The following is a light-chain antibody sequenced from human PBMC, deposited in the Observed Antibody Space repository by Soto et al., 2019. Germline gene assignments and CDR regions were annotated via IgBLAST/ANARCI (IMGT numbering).Light chain of an antibody. CDR2: EVS. CDR3: SSYTSSSTLEV. V-gene: IGLV2-14*01. CDR1: SSDVGGYNY. J-gene: IGLJ3*02. Sequence: QSALTQPASVSGSPGQSITIPCTGTSSDVGGYNYVSWYQQHPGKAPKLMIYEVSNRPSGVSNRFSRSKSGNTASLTISGLQAEDEADYYCSSYTSSSTLEVFGGGTKLTVL.